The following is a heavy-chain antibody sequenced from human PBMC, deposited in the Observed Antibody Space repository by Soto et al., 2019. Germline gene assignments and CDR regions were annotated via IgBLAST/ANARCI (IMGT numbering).Heavy chain of an antibody. CDR2: INAGNGNT. J-gene: IGHJ5*02. CDR1: GYTFTSYA. CDR3: ARSLYFNLTGSDYNWFDP. Sequence: ASVKVSCKASGYTFTSYAMHWVRQAPGQRLEWMGWINAGNGNTKYSQKFQGRVTITRDTSASTAYMELSSLRSEDTAVYYCARSLYFNLTGSDYNWFDPWGQGTLVTVSS. D-gene: IGHD3-9*01. V-gene: IGHV1-3*01.